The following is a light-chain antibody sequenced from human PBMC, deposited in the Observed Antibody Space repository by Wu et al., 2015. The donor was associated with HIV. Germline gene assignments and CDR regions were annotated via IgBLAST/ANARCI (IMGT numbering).Light chain of an antibody. V-gene: IGKV3-20*01. CDR2: ETS. J-gene: IGKJ5*01. Sequence: EIVLTQSPGTLSVSVGQRVTLSCRASQSVTSGYLAWYQQTPGQAPRLLIYETSNRATGIPDRFGGSGSGTDFTLTISRLEPEDFAVYSCQQYCSSPITFGQGTRLXIQ. CDR1: QSVTSGY. CDR3: QQYCSSPIT.